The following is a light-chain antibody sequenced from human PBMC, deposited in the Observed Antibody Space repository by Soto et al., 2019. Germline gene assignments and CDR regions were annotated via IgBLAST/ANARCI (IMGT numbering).Light chain of an antibody. CDR1: SSNIGSNT. CDR3: AAWDDSLNSVV. J-gene: IGLJ2*01. Sequence: QSVLTQPPSASGTPGQRVTISCSGSSSNIGSNTVIWYQQLPGTAPKLLIYSYNQRPSRVPYRFSGSKSGTSASLAISGLQSEDEADYYCAAWDDSLNSVVFGGGTKLTVL. CDR2: SYN. V-gene: IGLV1-44*01.